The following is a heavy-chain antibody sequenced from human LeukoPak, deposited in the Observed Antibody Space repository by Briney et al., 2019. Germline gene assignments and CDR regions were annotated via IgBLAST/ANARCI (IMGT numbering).Heavy chain of an antibody. Sequence: GGSLRLSCAASGFTFSSYAMSWVRQAPGKGLEWVSAISGSGGSTYYADSVKGRFAISRDNSKNTLYLQMNSLRAEDTAVYYCAPLMTTVTRGLFYDYWGQGTLVTVSS. V-gene: IGHV3-23*01. D-gene: IGHD4-17*01. J-gene: IGHJ4*02. CDR2: ISGSGGST. CDR3: APLMTTVTRGLFYDY. CDR1: GFTFSSYA.